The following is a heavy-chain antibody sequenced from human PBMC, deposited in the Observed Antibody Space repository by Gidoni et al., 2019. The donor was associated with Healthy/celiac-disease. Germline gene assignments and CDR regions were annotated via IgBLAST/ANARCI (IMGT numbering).Heavy chain of an antibody. J-gene: IGHJ4*02. CDR1: GFTVSSNY. CDR3: ARDGDSSGLGTFDY. Sequence: EVQLVESGGGLVQPGGSLSLSCAASGFTVSSNYMSWVRQAPGKGLEWVSVIYSGGSTYYADSVKGRFTISRDNSKNTLYLQMNSLRAEDTAVYYCARDGDSSGLGTFDYWGQGTLVTVSS. V-gene: IGHV3-66*02. CDR2: IYSGGST. D-gene: IGHD3-22*01.